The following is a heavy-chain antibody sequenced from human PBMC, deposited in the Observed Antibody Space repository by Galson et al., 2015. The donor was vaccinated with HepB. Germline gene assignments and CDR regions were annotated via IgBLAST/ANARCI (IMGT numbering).Heavy chain of an antibody. D-gene: IGHD3-10*01. Sequence: SLRLSCAASGFTFSNAWMSWVRQAPGKGLEWVGRIKSKTDGGTTDYAAPVKGRFTISKDDSKNTLYLQMNSLKTEDTAVYYCTTLPSTMVRGVIIDAFDIWGQGTMVTVSS. CDR2: IKSKTDGGTT. CDR3: TTLPSTMVRGVIIDAFDI. J-gene: IGHJ3*02. V-gene: IGHV3-15*01. CDR1: GFTFSNAW.